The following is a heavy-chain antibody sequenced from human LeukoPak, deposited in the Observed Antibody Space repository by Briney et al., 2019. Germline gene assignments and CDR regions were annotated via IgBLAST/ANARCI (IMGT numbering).Heavy chain of an antibody. J-gene: IGHJ4*02. CDR2: ITSGSTI. Sequence: GSLRLSCAASGFTFSNYAMSWVRQAPGKGLEWVSSITSGSTIYYADSVKGRFTISRDNAKNSLYLQMNSLRAEDTAVYYCARGRYSYGFNFDYWGQGTLVTVSS. CDR3: ARGRYSYGFNFDY. CDR1: GFTFSNYA. V-gene: IGHV3-69-1*01. D-gene: IGHD5-18*01.